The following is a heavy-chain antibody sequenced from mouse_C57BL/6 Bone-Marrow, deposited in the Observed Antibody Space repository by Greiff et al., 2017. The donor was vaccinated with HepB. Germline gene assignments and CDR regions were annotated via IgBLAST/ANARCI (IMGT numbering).Heavy chain of an antibody. CDR1: GFTFSNYW. V-gene: IGHV6-3*01. CDR3: TRPYWYFDV. Sequence: EVKVEESGGGLVQPGGSMKLSCVASGFTFSNYWMNWVRQSPEKGLEWVAQIRLKSDNYATHYAESVKGRFTISRDDSKSSVYLQMNNLRAEDTGIYYCTRPYWYFDVWGTGTTVTVSS. CDR2: IRLKSDNYAT. J-gene: IGHJ1*03.